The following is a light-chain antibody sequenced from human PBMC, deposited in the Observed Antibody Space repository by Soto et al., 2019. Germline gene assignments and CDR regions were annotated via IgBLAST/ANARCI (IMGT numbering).Light chain of an antibody. J-gene: IGKJ5*01. CDR2: DAS. V-gene: IGKV3-11*01. CDR3: QQRSNWPLIT. CDR1: ESVSRN. Sequence: EVVMTHSPATLSVCPWEIATLSCRASESVSRNLALYQQKPGQAPRLLIYDASNRATGIPARFSGSGSGTDFTLTISSLEPEDFAVYYCQQRSNWPLITFGQGTRLRL.